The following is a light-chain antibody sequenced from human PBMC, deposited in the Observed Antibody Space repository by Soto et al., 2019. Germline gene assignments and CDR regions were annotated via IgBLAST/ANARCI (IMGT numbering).Light chain of an antibody. CDR1: QSVSSN. CDR3: QHYNNWPRT. V-gene: IGKV3-15*01. J-gene: IGKJ1*01. CDR2: GAS. Sequence: EIVMTQSPATLSVSPGERATLSCRASQSVSSNLAWYQQKPGQAPRLLIYGASTRATGIPARFSGSGSGTEFTLTLSSLQSEDFEVYYCQHYNNWPRTFGQGTKVEIK.